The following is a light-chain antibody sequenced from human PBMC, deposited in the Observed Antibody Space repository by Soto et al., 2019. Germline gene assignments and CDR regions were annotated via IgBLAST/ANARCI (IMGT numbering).Light chain of an antibody. Sequence: DIALTQSPLSLPVTPGEPASISCRSSQSLLHSNGNIYLDWYLQKPGQSPHLLIYLGSIRASGVPARLSGSGSGTDFTLMITRVEAEDVGVYYCRQSIQAARAVGLGTKVEIK. CDR1: QSLLHSNGNIY. J-gene: IGKJ1*01. CDR2: LGS. CDR3: RQSIQAARA. V-gene: IGKV2-28*01.